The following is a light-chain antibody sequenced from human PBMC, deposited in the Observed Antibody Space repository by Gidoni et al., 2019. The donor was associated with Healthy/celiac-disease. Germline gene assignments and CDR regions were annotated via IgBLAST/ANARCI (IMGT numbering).Light chain of an antibody. CDR3: QQYNSYAYT. J-gene: IGKJ2*01. CDR1: KSTSYW. V-gene: IGKV1-5*01. Sequence: DIQMTQSPSTLSASVGDRVTNTCRASKSTSYWLAWYNKKPGKAPTLLIYEASSLESGVPSRFSGSGSGTEFTLTISSLQPDDFATYYCQQYNSYAYTFGQGTKLEIK. CDR2: EAS.